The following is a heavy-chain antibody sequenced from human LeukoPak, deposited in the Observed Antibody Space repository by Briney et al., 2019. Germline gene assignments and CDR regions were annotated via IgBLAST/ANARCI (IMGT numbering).Heavy chain of an antibody. CDR2: ISSGSNYI. CDR3: ARDKAQDSVYYGMDV. D-gene: IGHD6-6*01. Sequence: PGVSLRLSCAASGFTFSSYSMVWVAQAPGKGLEWVSSISSGSNYIYYADSVKGRFTISRDNARTSLYLQMNSLRAEDTAVYYCARDKAQDSVYYGMDVWGQGTTVTVSS. CDR1: GFTFSSYS. V-gene: IGHV3-21*06. J-gene: IGHJ6*02.